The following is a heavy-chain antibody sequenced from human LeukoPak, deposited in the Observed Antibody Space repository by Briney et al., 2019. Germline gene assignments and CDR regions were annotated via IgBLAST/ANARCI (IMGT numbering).Heavy chain of an antibody. Sequence: GWSLRLSCAASGFTFSSYDMHWVRQATGKGLEWVSAIGTAGDTYYPGSVKGRFTISRDNSKNTLYLQMNSLRIEDTAVYHCGITMIVGDYMDVWGKGTTVTISS. V-gene: IGHV3-13*01. CDR3: GITMIVGDYMDV. CDR1: GFTFSSYD. D-gene: IGHD3-22*01. CDR2: IGTAGDT. J-gene: IGHJ6*03.